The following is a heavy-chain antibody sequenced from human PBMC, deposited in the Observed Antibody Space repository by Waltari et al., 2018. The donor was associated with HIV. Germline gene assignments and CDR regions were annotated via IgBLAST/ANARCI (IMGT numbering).Heavy chain of an antibody. CDR3: AKRPGDIAMVTFPDDHGMNV. V-gene: IGHV3-30*18. D-gene: IGHD5-18*01. Sequence: QVQLVESGGGVVQPGRSLRLSCAVSGFTFSRYGMHWVRQAPGKELEGGAVISHDGVQKYYADSVKGRFTIARDNSKDTLFLQMDSLRAEDTAVYYCAKRPGDIAMVTFPDDHGMNVWGQGTTVTVSS. CDR1: GFTFSRYG. J-gene: IGHJ6*02. CDR2: ISHDGVQK.